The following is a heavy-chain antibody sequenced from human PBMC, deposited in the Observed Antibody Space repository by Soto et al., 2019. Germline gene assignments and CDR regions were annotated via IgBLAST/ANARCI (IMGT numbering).Heavy chain of an antibody. CDR1: GFTVSSNY. CDR3: AKALIYDFWSGYSADAFDI. V-gene: IGHV3-53*01. Sequence: PGGSLRLSCAASGFTVSSNYMSWVRRAPGKGLEWVSVIYSGGSTYYADSVKGRFTISRGNSKDTLYLQMNSLRAEDTAVYYCAKALIYDFWSGYSADAFDIWGQGTMVTVSS. CDR2: IYSGGST. J-gene: IGHJ3*02. D-gene: IGHD3-3*01.